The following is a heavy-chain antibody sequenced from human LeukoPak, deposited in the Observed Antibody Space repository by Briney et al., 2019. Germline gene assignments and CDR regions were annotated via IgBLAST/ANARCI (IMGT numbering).Heavy chain of an antibody. V-gene: IGHV3-53*01. CDR1: GFTVSSNY. J-gene: IGHJ4*02. CDR3: ESAGGWYQTVGY. Sequence: GGSLRLSCAASGFTVSSNYMSWVRQAPGKGLEWVSVIYSGGSTYYADSVKGRFTISRDNSKNTLYLQMNSLRAEDTAVYYCESAGGWYQTVGYWGQGTLVTVSS. D-gene: IGHD6-19*01. CDR2: IYSGGST.